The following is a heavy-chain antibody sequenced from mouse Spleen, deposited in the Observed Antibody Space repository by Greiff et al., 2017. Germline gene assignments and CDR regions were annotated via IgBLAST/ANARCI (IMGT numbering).Heavy chain of an antibody. CDR2: INPNNGGT. Sequence: VQLQQSGPELVKPGASVKISCKASGYTFTDYYMNWVKQSHGKSLEWIGDINPNNGGTSYNQKFKGKATLTVDKSSSTAYMELRSLTSEDSAVYYCARFGYGWYFDVWGAGTTVTVSS. J-gene: IGHJ1*01. CDR3: ARFGYGWYFDV. D-gene: IGHD1-1*01. V-gene: IGHV1-26*01. CDR1: GYTFTDYY.